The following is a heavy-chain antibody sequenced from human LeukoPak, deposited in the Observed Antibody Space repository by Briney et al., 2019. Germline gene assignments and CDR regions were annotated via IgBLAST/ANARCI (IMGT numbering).Heavy chain of an antibody. CDR3: AKTGRHYYDSSADTGYFDY. Sequence: GGSLRLSCAASGFTFSSYWMHWVRQAPGKGLVWVSRINSDGSSTSYADSVKGRFTISRDNSKNTLYLQMNSLRAEDTAVYYCAKTGRHYYDSSADTGYFDYWGQGTLVTVS. CDR1: GFTFSSYW. CDR2: INSDGSST. D-gene: IGHD3-22*01. V-gene: IGHV3-74*01. J-gene: IGHJ4*02.